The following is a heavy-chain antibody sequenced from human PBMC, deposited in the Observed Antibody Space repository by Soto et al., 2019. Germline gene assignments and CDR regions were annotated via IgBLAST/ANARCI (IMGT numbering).Heavy chain of an antibody. CDR3: ARDGSFGGVIASYFDY. Sequence: GGSLRLSCAASGFTVSSNYMSWVRQAPGKGLEWVSVIYSGGSTYYADSVKGRFTIPRDNSKNTLYLQMNSLRAEDTAVYYCARDGSFGGVIASYFDYWGQGTLVTVSS. CDR2: IYSGGST. D-gene: IGHD3-16*02. J-gene: IGHJ4*02. CDR1: GFTVSSNY. V-gene: IGHV3-53*01.